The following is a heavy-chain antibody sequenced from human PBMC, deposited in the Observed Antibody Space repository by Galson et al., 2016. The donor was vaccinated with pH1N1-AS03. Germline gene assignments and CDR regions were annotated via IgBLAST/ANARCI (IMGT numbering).Heavy chain of an antibody. CDR3: ARHNPPGDYGGSHWYVDL. Sequence: ETLSLTCTVSGGSLSSYYWSWIRQPPGKGLAWIGRIYYSGTTNHKPSLTSRVNILVDTSKNQISLKLTSVTAADTAVYYCARHNPPGDYGGSHWYVDLWGRGTLVTVSS. D-gene: IGHD4-23*01. CDR2: IYYSGTT. J-gene: IGHJ2*01. CDR1: GGSLSSYY. V-gene: IGHV4-59*08.